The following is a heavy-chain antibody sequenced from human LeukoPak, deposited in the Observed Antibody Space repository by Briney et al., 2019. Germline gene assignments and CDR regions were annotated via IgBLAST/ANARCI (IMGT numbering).Heavy chain of an antibody. V-gene: IGHV4-31*03. Sequence: PSETLSLTCTVSGGSISSGGYYWSWIRQHPGKGLEWIGYIYYSGSTYYNPSLKSRVTISVDTSKNQFSLKLSSVTAADTAVYYCARGPGGQLLATLFDYWGQGTLVTVFS. D-gene: IGHD2-2*01. J-gene: IGHJ4*02. CDR3: ARGPGGQLLATLFDY. CDR2: IYYSGST. CDR1: GGSISSGGYY.